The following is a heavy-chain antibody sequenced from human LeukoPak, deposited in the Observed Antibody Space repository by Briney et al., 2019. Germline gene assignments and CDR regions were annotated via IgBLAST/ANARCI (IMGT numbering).Heavy chain of an antibody. J-gene: IGHJ4*02. D-gene: IGHD2-15*01. CDR3: ARALRGNCSGGNCPPYFDY. CDR1: GGSISSYY. V-gene: IGHV4-59*12. CDR2: IFYSGST. Sequence: SETLSLTCTVSGGSISSYYWSWIRQPPGKGLEWIGYIFYSGSTNYNPSLKSRVTISVDTPKNQFSLKLSSVTAADTAVYYCARALRGNCSGGNCPPYFDYWGQGTLVTVSS.